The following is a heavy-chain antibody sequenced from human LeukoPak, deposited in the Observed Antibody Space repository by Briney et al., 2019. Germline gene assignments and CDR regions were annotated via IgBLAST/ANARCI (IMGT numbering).Heavy chain of an antibody. J-gene: IGHJ4*02. CDR3: AKDLSYTSGASDH. CDR1: GFTFSAFA. V-gene: IGHV3-23*01. CDR2: ITDDGYNT. D-gene: IGHD6-19*01. Sequence: GGSLRLSCAASGFTFSAFAMTWVRQAPGRGLEWVSTITDDGYNTYSADSVKGRITFSRDNSKNTLSLQLRSLRAEDTAVYYCAKDLSYTSGASDHWGQGTLVTVSS.